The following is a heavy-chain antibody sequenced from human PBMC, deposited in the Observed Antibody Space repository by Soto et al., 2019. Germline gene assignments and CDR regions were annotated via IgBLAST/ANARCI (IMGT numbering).Heavy chain of an antibody. V-gene: IGHV1-46*01. CDR2: INPIGGSA. J-gene: IGHJ5*02. D-gene: IGHD6-13*01. Sequence: GASVKVSCKASGYTFTIYYMRWVRQAPGQGLEWMGIINPIGGSASYAQKFQGRVTMTRDTSTSTVYMELSSLRSEDTAVYYCARDSLYSSSNSYQYNRFDPWGQGTLVTVSS. CDR3: ARDSLYSSSNSYQYNRFDP. CDR1: GYTFTIYY.